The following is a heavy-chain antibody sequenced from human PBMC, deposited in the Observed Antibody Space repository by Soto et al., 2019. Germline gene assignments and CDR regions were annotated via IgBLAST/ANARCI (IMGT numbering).Heavy chain of an antibody. V-gene: IGHV3-13*01. CDR1: GFTFSSYD. D-gene: IGHD3-9*01. CDR2: IGTAGDT. J-gene: IGHJ6*02. Sequence: PGGSLRLSCAASGFTFSSYDMHWVRQATGKGLEWVSAIGTAGDTYYPGSVKGRFTISRENAKNSLYLQLNSLGAEETAVYYCARGLYYDILTGLPGYGMDVWGQGTTVTVSS. CDR3: ARGLYYDILTGLPGYGMDV.